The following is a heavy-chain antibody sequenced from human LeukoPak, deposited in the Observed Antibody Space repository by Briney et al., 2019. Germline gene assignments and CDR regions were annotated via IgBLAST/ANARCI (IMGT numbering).Heavy chain of an antibody. D-gene: IGHD3-10*01. CDR2: FDPEDGET. CDR3: ATVPSGYYGSGSYSNVYYYYGMDV. J-gene: IGHJ6*04. CDR1: GYTLTELS. V-gene: IGHV1-24*01. Sequence: ASVKVSCKVSGYTLTELSMHWVRQAPGKGLERMGGFDPEDGETICAQKFQGRVTMTEDTSTDTAYMELSSLRSEDTAVYYCATVPSGYYGSGSYSNVYYYYGMDVWGKGTTVTVSS.